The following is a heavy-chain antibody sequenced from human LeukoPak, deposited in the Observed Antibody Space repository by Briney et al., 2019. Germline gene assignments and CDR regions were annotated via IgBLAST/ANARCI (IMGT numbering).Heavy chain of an antibody. V-gene: IGHV1-2*02. CDR1: GDTFRGCE. CDR3: ARDLGQRGPIDY. CDR2: INPNSGGT. D-gene: IGHD3-16*01. J-gene: IGHJ4*02. Sequence: ASVIAFCKAAGDTFRGCEMHWVRQAPVQGLEWMGWINPNSGGTNYAQKFQGRVTMTRDTSISTAYMELSRLRSDDTAVYYCARDLGQRGPIDYWGQGTLVTVSS.